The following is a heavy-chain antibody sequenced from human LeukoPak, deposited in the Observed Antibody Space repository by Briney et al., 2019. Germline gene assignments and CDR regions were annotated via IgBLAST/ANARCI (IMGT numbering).Heavy chain of an antibody. J-gene: IGHJ6*02. CDR3: ARDVYYAAGGYGMDV. CDR2: IYHSGST. CDR1: GGSISNYY. Sequence: SETLSLTCTVSGGSISNYYWSWIRQPPGKGLEWIGYIYHSGSTNYNPSLRSRVTISVDTSKNHFSLKLRSVTAADTAVYYCARDVYYAAGGYGMDVWGQGTTVTVSS. V-gene: IGHV4-59*01. D-gene: IGHD3-10*01.